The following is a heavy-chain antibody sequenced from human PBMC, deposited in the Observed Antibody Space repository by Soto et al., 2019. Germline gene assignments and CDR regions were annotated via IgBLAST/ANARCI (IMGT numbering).Heavy chain of an antibody. CDR1: GYTFTSYD. D-gene: IGHD3-3*01. Sequence: QVQLVQSGAEVKKPGASVKVSCKASGYTFTSYDINWVRQATGQGLEWMGWMNPNSGNTGYAQKFQGRVTMTRNTSISTAYMELSSLRSEDTAVYYCARGLRFSEWLLEYYFDYWGQGNLVTVSS. J-gene: IGHJ4*02. CDR3: ARGLRFSEWLLEYYFDY. V-gene: IGHV1-8*01. CDR2: MNPNSGNT.